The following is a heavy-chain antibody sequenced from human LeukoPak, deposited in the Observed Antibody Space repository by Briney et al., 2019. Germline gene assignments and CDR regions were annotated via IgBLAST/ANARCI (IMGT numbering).Heavy chain of an antibody. CDR1: GFTFSTYA. J-gene: IGHJ4*02. CDR3: AREQSGTRGWYTVDY. V-gene: IGHV3-23*01. CDR2: IRPDGDRT. D-gene: IGHD6-19*01. Sequence: PGGSLRLFCAASGFTFSTYATTWVRQGPGKGLEWVSAIRPDGDRTYYANSVRGRFTISRDNSKDTVYLQINGLRVEDTAVYYCAREQSGTRGWYTVDYWGQGTLVTVSS.